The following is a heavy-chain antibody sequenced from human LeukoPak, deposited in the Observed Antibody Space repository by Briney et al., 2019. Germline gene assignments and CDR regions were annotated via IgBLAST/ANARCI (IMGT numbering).Heavy chain of an antibody. CDR2: INQSGST. V-gene: IGHV4-34*01. CDR3: ARRSLSRIAAAGTYYYYYYMDV. CDR1: GGSFSGYY. Sequence: PSETLSLTCAVYGGSFSGYYWSWLRQPPGKGLEWIGEINQSGSTNYSPSLKSRVTISVDTSKNQFSLKLSSVTAADTAVYYCARRSLSRIAAAGTYYYYYYMDVWGKGTTVTVSS. J-gene: IGHJ6*03. D-gene: IGHD6-13*01.